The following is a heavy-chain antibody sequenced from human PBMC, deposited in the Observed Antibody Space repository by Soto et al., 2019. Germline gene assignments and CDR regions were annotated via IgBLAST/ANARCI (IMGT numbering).Heavy chain of an antibody. CDR1: GFTFSSYG. Sequence: QVQLVESGGGVVQPGRSLRLSCAASGFTFSSYGMHWVRQAPGKGLEWVAVISYDGSNKYYADSVKGRFTISRDNSKNTPYLQMNRLRGEGTAVYYCAKNSYGGQRTPDYYYYYMDVWGKGTTVTVSS. CDR3: AKNSYGGQRTPDYYYYYMDV. J-gene: IGHJ6*03. CDR2: ISYDGSNK. V-gene: IGHV3-30*18. D-gene: IGHD5-18*01.